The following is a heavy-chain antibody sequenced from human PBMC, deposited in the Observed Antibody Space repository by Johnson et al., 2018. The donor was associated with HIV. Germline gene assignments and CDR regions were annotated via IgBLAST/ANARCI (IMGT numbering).Heavy chain of an antibody. CDR3: ARYIILYWKAFDI. CDR2: ISSSGSII. J-gene: IGHJ3*02. Sequence: QVQLVESGGGLAKPAWSPRLPCAASGFTVSSNYMSWIRQAPGKGLEWVSYISSSGSIIYYADSVKGRFTISRDNAKNSLYLQMNSLRAEDTAVYYCARYIILYWKAFDIWGQGTMVTVSS. V-gene: IGHV3-11*04. CDR1: GFTVSSNY. D-gene: IGHD1-1*01.